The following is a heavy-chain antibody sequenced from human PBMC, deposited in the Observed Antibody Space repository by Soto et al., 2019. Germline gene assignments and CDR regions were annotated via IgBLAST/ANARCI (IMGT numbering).Heavy chain of an antibody. CDR2: INHNTNT. CDR3: GRGESLSRGGFDP. CDR1: GGSFSDTY. D-gene: IGHD3-10*01. V-gene: IGHV4-34*01. J-gene: IGHJ5*02. Sequence: PSETLSLTCAVYGGSFSDTYWNWFRQPPGKGLEWIGEINHNTNTIYNPSLTSRVTISVDTSKNHFSLKLTSVTAADTAVYYCGRGESLSRGGFDPWGQEPVVTFSS.